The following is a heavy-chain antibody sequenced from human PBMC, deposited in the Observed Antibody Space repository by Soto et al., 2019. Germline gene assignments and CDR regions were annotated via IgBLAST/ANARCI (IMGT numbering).Heavy chain of an antibody. J-gene: IGHJ6*02. Sequence: GGSLRLSCAASGFTFSSYAMHWVRQAPGKGLEWVAVISYDGSNKYYADSVKGRFTISRDNSKNTLYLQMNSLRAEDTAVYYCAREISSGWTEYYYYGMDVWGQGTTVTVSS. D-gene: IGHD6-19*01. CDR3: AREISSGWTEYYYYGMDV. V-gene: IGHV3-30-3*01. CDR2: ISYDGSNK. CDR1: GFTFSSYA.